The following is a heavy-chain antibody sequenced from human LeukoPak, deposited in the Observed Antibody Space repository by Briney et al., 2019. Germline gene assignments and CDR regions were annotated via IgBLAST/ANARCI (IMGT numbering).Heavy chain of an antibody. CDR2: ISYDGSNK. CDR1: GFTFSSYG. V-gene: IGHV3-30*18. J-gene: IGHJ3*02. Sequence: GGSLRLSCAASGFTFSSYGMHWVRQAPGKGLEWVAVISYDGSNKYYADSVKGRFTISRDNSKNTLYLQMNSLRAEDTAVYYCAKDEKYAFDIWGQGTMVTVSS. CDR3: AKDEKYAFDI.